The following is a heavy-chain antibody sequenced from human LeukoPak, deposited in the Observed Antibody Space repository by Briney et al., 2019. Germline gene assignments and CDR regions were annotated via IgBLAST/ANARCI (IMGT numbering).Heavy chain of an antibody. J-gene: IGHJ4*02. CDR3: AKDRGIISDY. Sequence: GGSLRLSCAASGFTVSSNYMTWVRQAPGRELEWVSVIYSGGGTYYADSVKGRFTISRDNFKNTLYLQMNSLRAEDTAVYYCAKDRGIISDYWGQGILVTVSS. D-gene: IGHD3-10*01. V-gene: IGHV3-53*01. CDR2: IYSGGGT. CDR1: GFTVSSNY.